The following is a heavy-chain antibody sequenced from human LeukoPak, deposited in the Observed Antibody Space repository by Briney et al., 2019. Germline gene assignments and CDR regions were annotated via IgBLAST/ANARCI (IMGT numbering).Heavy chain of an antibody. Sequence: GGSLRLSCAASGFTFSSYSMNWVRQAPGKGLEWVSYISSSSSTIYYADSVKGRFTISRDNSKNTLYLQMNSLRAEDTAVYYCTTNPDPDWGQGTLVTVSS. CDR1: GFTFSSYS. J-gene: IGHJ4*02. CDR2: ISSSSSTI. CDR3: TTNPDPD. V-gene: IGHV3-48*01. D-gene: IGHD1-14*01.